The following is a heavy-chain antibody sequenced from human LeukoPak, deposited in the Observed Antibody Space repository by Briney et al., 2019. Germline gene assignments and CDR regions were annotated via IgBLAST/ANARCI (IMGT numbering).Heavy chain of an antibody. CDR1: GDSVSSNSAA. Sequence: SQTLSLTCALSGDSVSSNSAAWNWIRQSPSRGLEWLGRTYYKSKWYKDYAGSVNSRITINPDTSKNKFSLQLNSVTPEDTAVYYCARGGPWDLPVGKFDYWGQGTLVTVSS. J-gene: IGHJ4*02. CDR3: ARGGPWDLPVGKFDY. V-gene: IGHV6-1*01. D-gene: IGHD1-26*01. CDR2: TYYKSKWYK.